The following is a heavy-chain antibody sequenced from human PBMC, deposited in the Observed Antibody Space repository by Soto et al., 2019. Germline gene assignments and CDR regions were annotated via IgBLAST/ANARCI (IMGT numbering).Heavy chain of an antibody. CDR2: INHSGST. CDR1: GGSFSGYY. J-gene: IGHJ6*02. V-gene: IGHV4-34*01. D-gene: IGHD3-3*01. CDR3: ARVHDFWSGYGMDV. Sequence: SETLSLTCAVYGGSFSGYYWSWIRQPPGKGLEWIGEINHSGSTNYNPSLKSRVTISVDTSKNQFSLKLSSVTAADTAVYYCARVHDFWSGYGMDVWGQGTTVTVSS.